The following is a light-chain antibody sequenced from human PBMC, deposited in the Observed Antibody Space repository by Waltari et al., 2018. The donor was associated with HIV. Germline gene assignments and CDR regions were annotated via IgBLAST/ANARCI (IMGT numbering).Light chain of an antibody. CDR1: SSDVGGYNY. CDR2: EVS. V-gene: IGLV2-14*01. CDR3: SSYTSSNTLV. Sequence: QSALTQPASVSGSPGQSLTISCTGTSSDVGGYNYVSWYQQHPGKAPKLMIYEVSTRPSGVSNRFSGSKSGNTASLTISGLQAEDEADYYCSSYTSSNTLVFGTGTKVTVL. J-gene: IGLJ1*01.